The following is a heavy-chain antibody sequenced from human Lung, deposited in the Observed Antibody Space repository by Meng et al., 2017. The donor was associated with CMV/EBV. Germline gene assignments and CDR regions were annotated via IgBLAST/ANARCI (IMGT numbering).Heavy chain of an antibody. J-gene: IGHJ4*02. CDR1: GYTFTGYY. V-gene: IGHV1-2*02. CDR2: INPNSGGT. CDR3: ARAEVDCSGGSCYHN. Sequence: ASXXVSXKASGYTFTGYYMHWVRQAPGQGLEWMGWINPNSGGTNYAQKFQGRVTMTRDTSISTAYMELSRLRSDDTAVYYCARAEVDCSGGSCYHNGGQGTXVTVSS. D-gene: IGHD2-15*01.